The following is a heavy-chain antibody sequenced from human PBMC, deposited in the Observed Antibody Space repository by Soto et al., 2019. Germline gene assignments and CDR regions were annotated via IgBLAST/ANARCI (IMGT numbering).Heavy chain of an antibody. CDR2: ISGSGSMI. D-gene: IGHD1-26*01. J-gene: IGHJ6*02. V-gene: IGHV3-11*01. Sequence: VQLVESGGGLVKPGGSLRLSCAASGFTFSDYYMTWIRQAPGKGLEGISYISGSGSMISYADSVKGRFTFSRDNAKNSQFLQMSSLRAEDTGVYYCARVISGSLDVWGQGTTVTVSS. CDR3: ARVISGSLDV. CDR1: GFTFSDYY.